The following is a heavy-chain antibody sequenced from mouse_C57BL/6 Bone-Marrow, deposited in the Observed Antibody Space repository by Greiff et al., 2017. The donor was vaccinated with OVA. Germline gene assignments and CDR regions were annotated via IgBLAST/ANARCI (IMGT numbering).Heavy chain of an antibody. D-gene: IGHD4-1*01. CDR3: ASLGRDAMDY. CDR1: GYSITSGYY. CDR2: ISYDGSN. J-gene: IGHJ4*01. V-gene: IGHV3-6*01. Sequence: EVKLMESGPGLVKPSQSLSLTCSVTGYSITSGYYWNWIRQFPGNKLEWMGYISYDGSNNYNPSLKNRISITRYTSKNQFFLKLNSVTTEDTATYDGASLGRDAMDYWGQGNSVTASS.